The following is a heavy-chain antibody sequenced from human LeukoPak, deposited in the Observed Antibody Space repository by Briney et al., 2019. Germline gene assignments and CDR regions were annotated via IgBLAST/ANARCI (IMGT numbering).Heavy chain of an antibody. CDR1: GFTFSSYA. Sequence: PGGSLRLSCAASGFTFSSYAMHWVRQAPGKGLEWVAVISYDGSNKYYADSVKGRFTISRDNSKNTLYLQMNSLRAEDTAVYYCAKGRYCSSTTCPPSFDYWGQGTLVTVSS. V-gene: IGHV3-30-3*01. CDR2: ISYDGSNK. D-gene: IGHD2-2*01. J-gene: IGHJ4*02. CDR3: AKGRYCSSTTCPPSFDY.